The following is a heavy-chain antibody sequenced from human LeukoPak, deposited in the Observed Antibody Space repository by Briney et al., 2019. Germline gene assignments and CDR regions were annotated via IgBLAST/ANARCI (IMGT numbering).Heavy chain of an antibody. D-gene: IGHD2-2*01. CDR2: ISGSGGST. CDR3: AKGARLYCSSISCYLGDY. CDR1: GFTFSSYA. Sequence: GGSLRLSCAASGFTFSSYAMSWVRQAPGKGLEWVSAISGSGGSTYYADSVKGRFTISRDNSKNTLYLQVNSLRAEDTAVYYCAKGARLYCSSISCYLGDYWGQGTLVTVSS. V-gene: IGHV3-23*01. J-gene: IGHJ4*02.